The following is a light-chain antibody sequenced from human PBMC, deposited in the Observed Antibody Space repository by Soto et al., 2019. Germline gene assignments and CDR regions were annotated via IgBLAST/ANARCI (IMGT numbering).Light chain of an antibody. CDR3: LQYGYSFMT. CDR2: SAS. CDR1: HSFGGSY. Sequence: EIVLTQSPGTLSLSPGERASLSCRAGHSFGGSYLAWFQQKPGRSPRRLIYSASSRATGIPARFSGSGSGADYTLTISRLEPEDAAIYYCLQYGYSFMTFGQGTKVDIK. V-gene: IGKV3-20*01. J-gene: IGKJ1*01.